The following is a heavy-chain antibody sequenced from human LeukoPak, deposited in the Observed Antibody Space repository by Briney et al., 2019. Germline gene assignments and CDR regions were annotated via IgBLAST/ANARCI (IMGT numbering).Heavy chain of an antibody. CDR1: GGSISSGSYY. V-gene: IGHV4-61*02. CDR2: IYTSGST. D-gene: IGHD3-22*01. CDR3: ARTSYYYDSSGYYPIPFDY. Sequence: SETLSLTYTVSGGSISSGSYYWSWIRQPAGKGLEWIGRIYTSGSTNYNPSLKSRVTISVDTSKNQFSLKLSSVTAADTAVYYCARTSYYYDSSGYYPIPFDYWGQGTLVTVSS. J-gene: IGHJ4*02.